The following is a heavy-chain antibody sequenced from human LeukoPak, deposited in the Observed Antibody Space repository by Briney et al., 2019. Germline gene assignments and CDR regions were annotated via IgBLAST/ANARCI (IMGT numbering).Heavy chain of an antibody. CDR3: ASGQREAPDY. CDR1: GYTHLDYF. J-gene: IGHJ4*02. Sequence: PSLTDSFMHSGYTHLDYFLHWVRPAPGWGLEWMEWINPTSDGTHYAHKYQGRVTMTRDAYISTAYMELTRLRSDDTAVYYYASGQREAPDYWGQGTLGTVSA. V-gene: IGHV1-2*02. CDR2: INPTSDGT. D-gene: IGHD3/OR15-3a*01.